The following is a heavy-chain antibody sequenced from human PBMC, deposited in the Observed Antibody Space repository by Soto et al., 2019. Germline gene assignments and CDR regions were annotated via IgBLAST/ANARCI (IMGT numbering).Heavy chain of an antibody. D-gene: IGHD3-3*01. J-gene: IGHJ4*02. V-gene: IGHV1-18*01. CDR2: ISAYNGNT. CDR3: ARTPSYYDFWSGYQYYFDY. CDR1: GYTFTGYG. Sequence: GASVKVSCKASGYTFTGYGISWVRQAPGQGLEWMGWISAYNGNTNYAQKLQGRVTMTTDTSTSTAYMELRSLRSDDTAVYYCARTPSYYDFWSGYQYYFDYWGQGTLVTVSS.